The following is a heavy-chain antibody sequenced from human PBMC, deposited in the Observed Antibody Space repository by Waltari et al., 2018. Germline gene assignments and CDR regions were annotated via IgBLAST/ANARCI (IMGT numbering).Heavy chain of an antibody. V-gene: IGHV1-69*01. D-gene: IGHD1-1*01. CDR1: GGTFSSYA. CDR2: IIPIVGTA. Sequence: QVQLVQSGAEVKKPGSSVKVSCKASGGTFSSYAISWVRQAPGQGLEWMGGIIPIVGTANYAQKVQGRVTITADESTSTAYMELSSLRSEDTAVYDCARERTGKGRHGYYYGMDVWGQGTTVTVSS. J-gene: IGHJ6*02. CDR3: ARERTGKGRHGYYYGMDV.